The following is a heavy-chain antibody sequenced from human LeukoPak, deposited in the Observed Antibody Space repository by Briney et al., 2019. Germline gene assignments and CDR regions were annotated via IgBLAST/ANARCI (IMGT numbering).Heavy chain of an antibody. CDR3: ARDPEETYSGSYYFDY. D-gene: IGHD1-26*01. J-gene: IGHJ4*02. V-gene: IGHV3-33*01. CDR1: GFTFSSYG. Sequence: GRSLRLSCAASGFTFSSYGMHWVRQAPGKGLEWVAVIWYDGSNKFYADSVKGRFTISRDNSKNTLYLQMNSLRAEDTAVYYCARDPEETYSGSYYFDYWGQGTLVTVSS. CDR2: IWYDGSNK.